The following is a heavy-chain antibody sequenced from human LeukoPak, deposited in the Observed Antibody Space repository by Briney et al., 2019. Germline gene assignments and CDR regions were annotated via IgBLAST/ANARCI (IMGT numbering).Heavy chain of an antibody. J-gene: IGHJ4*02. CDR3: AKDGGLWVSAHWGDS. CDR1: GFIFSNYW. V-gene: IGHV3-7*03. CDR2: IKQDGSEK. Sequence: GGSLRFSCAASGFIFSNYWMSWVRQAPGKGLEWVANIKQDGSEKHYTDSVKGRFTISRDDSKNTLYLQMNSLRAEDTAVYYCAKDGGLWVSAHWGDSWGRGTLVTVSS. D-gene: IGHD7-27*01.